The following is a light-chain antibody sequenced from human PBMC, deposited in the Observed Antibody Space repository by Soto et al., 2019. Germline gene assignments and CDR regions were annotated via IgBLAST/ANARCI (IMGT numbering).Light chain of an antibody. V-gene: IGKV3-11*01. CDR2: DTS. CDR3: QQRSDWLT. CDR1: QSISNF. J-gene: IGKJ4*01. Sequence: EIVLTQSPATLSLSPGERATLSCRASQSISNFLVWYQQKPGQAPRLLIYDTSNRATDIPARFSGSGSGTDFTLTISSLEPEDFAVYYCQQRSDWLTFGGGTKVEIK.